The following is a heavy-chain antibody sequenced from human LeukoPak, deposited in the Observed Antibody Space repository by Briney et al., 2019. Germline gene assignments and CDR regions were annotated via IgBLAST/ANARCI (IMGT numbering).Heavy chain of an antibody. CDR1: GFTFSSYW. CDR2: IKQDGSEK. D-gene: IGHD2-15*01. J-gene: IGHJ4*02. Sequence: GGSLRLSCAASGFTFSSYWMSWVRQAPGKGLEWVANIKQDGSEKYYVDSVKGRFTISRDNAKNSLYLQTNSLRAEDTAVYYCARVGIDCGGSCYRGIDYWGQGTLVTVSS. CDR3: ARVGIDCGGSCYRGIDY. V-gene: IGHV3-7*03.